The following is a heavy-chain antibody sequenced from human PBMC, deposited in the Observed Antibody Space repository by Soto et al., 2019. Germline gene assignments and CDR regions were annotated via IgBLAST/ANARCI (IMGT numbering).Heavy chain of an antibody. D-gene: IGHD6-6*01. CDR3: AKDRPQGFDY. J-gene: IGHJ4*02. CDR1: GFTFNNYA. Sequence: LRLSCAASGFTFNNYAMNWVRQAPWKGLEWVSVISGSGGSTYYADSVKGRFTISRDNSKNALYLQMSSLRAEDTAVYYCAKDRPQGFDYWGQGTLVTVSS. CDR2: ISGSGGST. V-gene: IGHV3-23*01.